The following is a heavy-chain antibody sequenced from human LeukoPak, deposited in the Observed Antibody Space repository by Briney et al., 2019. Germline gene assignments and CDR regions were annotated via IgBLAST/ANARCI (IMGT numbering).Heavy chain of an antibody. J-gene: IGHJ5*02. CDR2: IYYSGST. D-gene: IGHD3-3*02. CDR1: GGSISSGDYY. CDR3: ARSYSNIFSWLDP. V-gene: IGHV4-61*08. Sequence: PSETLSLTCTVSGGSISSGDYYWSWIRQPPGKGLEWIGYIYYSGSTNYNPSLKSRVTTSVDTSKNQFSLKLSSVTAADTAVYYCARSYSNIFSWLDPWGQGTLVTVSS.